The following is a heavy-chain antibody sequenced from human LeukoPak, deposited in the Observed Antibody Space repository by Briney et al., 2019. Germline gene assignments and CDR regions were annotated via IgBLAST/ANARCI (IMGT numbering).Heavy chain of an antibody. Sequence: GGSLRLSCAASGFTFSRYGMHWVRQAPGKGLEWVAVISYDGSNKYYEDSVKGRFTISRDNSKNTLYLQMNSLRAEDTAVYYCAKGFGDFDYWGQGTLVTVSS. V-gene: IGHV3-30*18. J-gene: IGHJ4*02. D-gene: IGHD3-10*01. CDR1: GFTFSRYG. CDR2: ISYDGSNK. CDR3: AKGFGDFDY.